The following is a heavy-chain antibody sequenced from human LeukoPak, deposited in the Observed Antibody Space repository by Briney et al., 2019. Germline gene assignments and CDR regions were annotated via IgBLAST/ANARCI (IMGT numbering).Heavy chain of an antibody. J-gene: IGHJ5*02. D-gene: IGHD1-26*01. V-gene: IGHV1-46*01. CDR2: INPSGGTT. CDR1: GYTFTSYY. Sequence: ASVKVSCKASGYTFTSYYMHWVRQAPGQGLEWMGLINPSGGTTRYAQKLQGRVTMTRDLSTSTDYMELSSLRPDDTAVYFCARDNSVGDYAWWFDPWGQGTLVTVSS. CDR3: ARDNSVGDYAWWFDP.